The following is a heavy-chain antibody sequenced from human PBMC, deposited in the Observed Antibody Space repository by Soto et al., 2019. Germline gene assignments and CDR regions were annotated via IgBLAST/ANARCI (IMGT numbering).Heavy chain of an antibody. CDR3: AKDRSIQPGYDFSVSGYGMEV. CDR2: ISYDGSNK. V-gene: IGHV3-30*18. CDR1: GFTFSSYG. D-gene: IGHD3-3*01. Sequence: QVQLVESGGGVVQPGRSLRLSCAASGFTFSSYGMHWVRQAPGKGLEWVAVISYDGSNKYYADSVKGRFTISRDNSKNTLYLQMNSLRAEDTAVYYCAKDRSIQPGYDFSVSGYGMEVWGQGTTVTVSS. J-gene: IGHJ6*02.